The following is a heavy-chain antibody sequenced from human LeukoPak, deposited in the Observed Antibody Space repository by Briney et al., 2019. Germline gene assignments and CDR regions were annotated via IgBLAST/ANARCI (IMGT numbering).Heavy chain of an antibody. Sequence: SETLSLTCTVSGGSISSYYWSWIRQPAGKGLEWIGRIYTSGSTNYNPSLKSRVTLSVDTSKNQFSQKLSSVTAADTAVYYCARVYSGSYPDYFDYWGQGTLVTVSS. CDR2: IYTSGST. J-gene: IGHJ4*02. D-gene: IGHD1-26*01. CDR1: GGSISSYY. V-gene: IGHV4-4*07. CDR3: ARVYSGSYPDYFDY.